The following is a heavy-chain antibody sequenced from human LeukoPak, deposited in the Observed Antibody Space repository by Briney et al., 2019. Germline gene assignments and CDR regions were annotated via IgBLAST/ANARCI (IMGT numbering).Heavy chain of an antibody. V-gene: IGHV4-39*01. CDR3: ARHSFYPVGYDISY. J-gene: IGHJ4*02. D-gene: IGHD3-9*01. CDR2: IYYSGST. Sequence: SETLSLTCTVSGGSISSSSYYRGWIRQPPGKGLEWIGSIYYSGSTYYNPSLKSRVTISVDTSKNQFSLKLSSVTAADTAVYYCARHSFYPVGYDISYWGQGTLVTVSS. CDR1: GGSISSSSYY.